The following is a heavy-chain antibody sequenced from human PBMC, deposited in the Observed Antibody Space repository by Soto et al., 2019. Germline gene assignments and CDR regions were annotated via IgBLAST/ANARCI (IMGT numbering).Heavy chain of an antibody. CDR2: ISGSGYI. D-gene: IGHD3-16*02. Sequence: EVQLVESGGGRAKPGGSLSLSCAASGFTFSSYSMNGVRQAPGKGLEWVSSISGSGYIYYADSVKGRFTISRDNAKNSLYLQMNSLRAEDTAVYYCARAAEYDSVWGSYRADWFDPWGQGTLVTVSS. CDR1: GFTFSSYS. J-gene: IGHJ5*02. V-gene: IGHV3-21*01. CDR3: ARAAEYDSVWGSYRADWFDP.